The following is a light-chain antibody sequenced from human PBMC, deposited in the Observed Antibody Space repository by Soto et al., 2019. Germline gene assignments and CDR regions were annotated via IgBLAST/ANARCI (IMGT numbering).Light chain of an antibody. CDR2: GAS. Sequence: EIVLTQSPGTLSLSPGDRATLSCRASQTVSSSYLAWYQQKPGQAPRLLIYGASSRATGIPDRFSGSGSGTDFTLTISRLEPEDFASYYCQQYYNSVLTFGGGTKVEIK. CDR3: QQYYNSVLT. V-gene: IGKV3-20*01. CDR1: QTVSSSY. J-gene: IGKJ4*01.